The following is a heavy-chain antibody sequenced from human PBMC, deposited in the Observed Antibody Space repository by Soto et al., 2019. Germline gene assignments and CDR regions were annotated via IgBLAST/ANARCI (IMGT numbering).Heavy chain of an antibody. D-gene: IGHD3-10*01. Sequence: QVQLQQWGAGLLKPSETLSLTCAVYGGSFSGYYWSWIRQPPGKGLEWIGEINHSGSTNYNPSLTSRATASVATPTNPSPLKLSCVAAAHTVGYYWAREAYYGSWRSGPPPTPHRTRYGLDAWGQGTTVAVSS. V-gene: IGHV4-34*01. J-gene: IGHJ6*02. CDR3: AREAYYGSWRSGPPPTPHRTRYGLDA. CDR1: GGSFSGYY. CDR2: INHSGST.